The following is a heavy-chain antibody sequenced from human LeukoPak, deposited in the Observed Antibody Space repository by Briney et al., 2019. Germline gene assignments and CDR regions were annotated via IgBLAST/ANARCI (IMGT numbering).Heavy chain of an antibody. J-gene: IGHJ4*02. CDR3: ARRGRRSGPIDY. Sequence: SETLSLTCTVSGGSLSSSSYYWGWIRQPPGKGLEWIGSIYCSGSTYSNPSLESLVTISVDTSKNQFSLKLTSGTAADTAEYYCARRGRRSGPIDYWGQGTLVTVSS. CDR2: IYCSGST. V-gene: IGHV4-39*01. D-gene: IGHD2-15*01. CDR1: GGSLSSSSYY.